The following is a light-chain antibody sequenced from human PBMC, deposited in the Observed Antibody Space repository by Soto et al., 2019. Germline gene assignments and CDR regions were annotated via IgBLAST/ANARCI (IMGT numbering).Light chain of an antibody. CDR2: EVS. V-gene: IGLV2-14*01. CDR1: SSDVGGYNF. Sequence: TEPGNGSGSRGQWITIYCTGTSSDVGGYNFVSWYQQQSGKAPKLMIHEVSNRPSGVSNRFSGSKSGNTASLTICGLQAEDEADYYCSSFTRSRAYGFGSGTKVTVL. J-gene: IGLJ1*01. CDR3: SSFTRSRAYG.